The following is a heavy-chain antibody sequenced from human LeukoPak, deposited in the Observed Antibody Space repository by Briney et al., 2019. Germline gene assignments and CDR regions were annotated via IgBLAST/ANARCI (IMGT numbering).Heavy chain of an antibody. D-gene: IGHD6-13*01. CDR2: VHPGDPHT. CDR3: ARKYSSSWIFDY. J-gene: IGHJ4*02. V-gene: IGHV5-51*01. CDR1: GYIFTSYW. Sequence: GESLKISCKGSGYIFTSYWIGWVRQMPGKGLEWMGIVHPGDPHTTYSPSFQGHVTISADKSISTAYLQWSSLKASDTAMYYCARKYSSSWIFDYWGQGTLVTVSS.